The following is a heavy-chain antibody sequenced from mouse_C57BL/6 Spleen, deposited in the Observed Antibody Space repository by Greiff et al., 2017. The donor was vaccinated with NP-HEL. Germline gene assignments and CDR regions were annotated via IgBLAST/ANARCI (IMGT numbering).Heavy chain of an antibody. CDR3: ARRGTGWYFDV. D-gene: IGHD3-3*01. J-gene: IGHJ1*03. V-gene: IGHV1-61*01. CDR2: IHPSDSET. Sequence: QVQLQQPGAELVRPGSSVKLSCKASGYTFTSYWMDWVKQRPGQGLEWIGNIHPSDSETHYNQKFKDKATLTVDKSSSTAYMQLSSLTSEDSAVYYCARRGTGWYFDVWGTGTTVTVSS. CDR1: GYTFTSYW.